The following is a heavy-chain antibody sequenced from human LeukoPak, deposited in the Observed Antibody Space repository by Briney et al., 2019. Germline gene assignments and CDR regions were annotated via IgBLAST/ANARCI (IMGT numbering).Heavy chain of an antibody. CDR1: GFTFSSYG. V-gene: IGHV3-33*06. CDR3: AKEDQPMILPDGY. CDR2: IWYDGSNK. D-gene: IGHD3/OR15-3a*01. J-gene: IGHJ4*02. Sequence: GGSLRLSCAASGFTFSSYGMHWVRQAPGKGLEWVAVIWYDGSNKYYADSVKGRFTISRDNSKNTLYLQMNSLRAEDTAVYYCAKEDQPMILPDGYWGQGTLVTVSS.